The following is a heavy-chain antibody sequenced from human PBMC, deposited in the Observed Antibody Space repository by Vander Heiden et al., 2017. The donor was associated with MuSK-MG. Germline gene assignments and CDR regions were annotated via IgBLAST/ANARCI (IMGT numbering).Heavy chain of an antibody. D-gene: IGHD2-15*01. V-gene: IGHV3-23*01. CDR3: AKDRLLCSGVSCYRFDY. CDR2: ISGSGGST. J-gene: IGHJ4*02. Sequence: EVQLLESGGGLVQPGGSLRLSCAASGFTFCSYAMSWVRQAPGKGLGWVSAISGSGGSTNYADSVKGRFTISRDNSKNTLYLQMNSLRAEDTAVYYCAKDRLLCSGVSCYRFDYWGQGTLVTVSS. CDR1: GFTFCSYA.